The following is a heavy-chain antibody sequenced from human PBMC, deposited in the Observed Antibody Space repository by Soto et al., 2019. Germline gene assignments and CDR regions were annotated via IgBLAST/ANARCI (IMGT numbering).Heavy chain of an antibody. CDR1: GFSFSAYA. CDR2: LVGSGADK. D-gene: IGHD2-8*01. V-gene: IGHV3-23*01. J-gene: IGHJ3*02. CDR3: AKDLIAGNGVWEAFDM. Sequence: PGGSLRLSCAASGFSFSAYAMNWVRQAPGKGLQWVSGLVGSGADKNYADSVRGRFTVSRDNSKNTLYLQTNSLRDEDTAVYYCAKDLIAGNGVWEAFDMWGRGTKVTVSS.